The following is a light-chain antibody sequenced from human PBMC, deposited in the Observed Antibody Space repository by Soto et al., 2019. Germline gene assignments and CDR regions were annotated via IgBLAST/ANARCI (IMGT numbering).Light chain of an antibody. Sequence: DIQMTQSSSTLSATSGDRVTITCRASQSISSWLAWYQQKPGKSPKLLIYDASNLESGVPSRFSASGSGTEFTLTISNLQPDDFATYYCQQYENYWTFGQGTKV. CDR1: QSISSW. CDR2: DAS. J-gene: IGKJ1*01. V-gene: IGKV1-5*01. CDR3: QQYENYWT.